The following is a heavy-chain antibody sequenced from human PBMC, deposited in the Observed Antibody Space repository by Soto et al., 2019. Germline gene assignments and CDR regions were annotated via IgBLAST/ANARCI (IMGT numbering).Heavy chain of an antibody. J-gene: IGHJ4*02. Sequence: SETLSLTCNVSGDSISPYYWTWIRQPPGKGLEWIGHVYYSGSPNYNPSLKSRVTISVDTSKNQFSLKLSSVTAADTAVYYCARGWFGELLRRLDYWGQGTLVTVSS. CDR3: ARGWFGELLRRLDY. D-gene: IGHD3-10*01. CDR1: GDSISPYY. V-gene: IGHV4-59*12. CDR2: VYYSGSP.